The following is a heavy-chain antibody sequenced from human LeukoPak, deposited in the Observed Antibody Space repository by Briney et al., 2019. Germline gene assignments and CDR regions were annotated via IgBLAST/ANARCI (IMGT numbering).Heavy chain of an antibody. D-gene: IGHD2-15*01. Sequence: AETLSLTRAGCDGSGSGYYWGWVHQPPGRGLQSIRKINHSGSTNYNPSLKSRVTISVDTSKNQFSLKLSSVTAADTAVYYCASLVVVAATLEAHKVWGQGTLVTVSS. CDR1: DGSGSGYY. V-gene: IGHV4-34*01. J-gene: IGHJ4*02. CDR3: ASLVVVAATLEAHKV. CDR2: INHSGST.